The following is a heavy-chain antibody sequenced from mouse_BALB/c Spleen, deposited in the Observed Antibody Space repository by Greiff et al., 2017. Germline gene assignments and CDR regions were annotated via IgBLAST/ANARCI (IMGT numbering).Heavy chain of an antibody. CDR1: GYTFTSYW. CDR3: ARDYGSSYWCAY. Sequence: VQLQQPGAELVKPGASVKLSCTASGYTFTSYWMHWVKQRPGQGLEWIGEINPSNGRTNYNEKFKSKATLTVDKSSSTAYMQLSSLTSEDSAVYYCARDYGSSYWCAYWGQGTLVTVSA. CDR2: INPSNGRT. D-gene: IGHD1-1*01. J-gene: IGHJ3*01. V-gene: IGHV1S81*02.